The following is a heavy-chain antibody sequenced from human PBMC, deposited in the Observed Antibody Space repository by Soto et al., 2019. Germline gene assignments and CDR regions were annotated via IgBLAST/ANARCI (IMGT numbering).Heavy chain of an antibody. CDR2: IWYDGSNK. J-gene: IGHJ6*02. CDR1: GFTFSSYG. V-gene: IGHV3-33*01. CDR3: ARSTLSSNANYYYYGMDD. D-gene: IGHD2-8*01. Sequence: PGGSLRLSCAASGFTFSSYGMHWVRQAPGKGLEWVAVIWYDGSNKYYADSVKGRFTISRDNSMNTLYLQMNSLRAEDTAVYYCARSTLSSNANYYYYGMDDWGQGTPVTVSS.